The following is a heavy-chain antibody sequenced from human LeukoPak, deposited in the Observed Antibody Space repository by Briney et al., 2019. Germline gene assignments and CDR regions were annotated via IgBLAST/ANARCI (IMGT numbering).Heavy chain of an antibody. CDR3: ARQTFGALYFDS. CDR2: IYNSGST. Sequence: SQTLSLTCVVSGGSISRGSYYWNWIRQPAGKGLEWMGRIYNSGSTNYNPSLKSRVTISADMSRNQLSLQLTSVTAADTAMYYCARQTFGALYFDSWGQGALVIVSS. J-gene: IGHJ4*02. V-gene: IGHV4-61*02. D-gene: IGHD3-10*01. CDR1: GGSISRGSYY.